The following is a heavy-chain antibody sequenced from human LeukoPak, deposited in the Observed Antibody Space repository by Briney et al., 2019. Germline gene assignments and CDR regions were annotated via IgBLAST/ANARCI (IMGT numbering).Heavy chain of an antibody. V-gene: IGHV4-30-2*01. CDR2: IYYNGRT. D-gene: IGHD4-23*01. CDR1: GGSIMVAAYS. Sequence: TLSLTCTVSGGSIMVAAYSWSWIRQPPGKGLEWIGYIYYNGRTYYNPSLKSRVTISLDRSKNQLSLKLSSVTAADTAVYFCARGYGDNPGAFDIWGQGTLVTVSS. J-gene: IGHJ3*02. CDR3: ARGYGDNPGAFDI.